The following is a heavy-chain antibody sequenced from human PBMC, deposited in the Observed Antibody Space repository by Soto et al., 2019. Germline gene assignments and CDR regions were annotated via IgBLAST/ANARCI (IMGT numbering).Heavy chain of an antibody. CDR2: INHSGST. D-gene: IGHD2-15*01. CDR1: GGSFSGYY. J-gene: IGHJ4*02. Sequence: SETLSLTCAVYGGSFSGYYWSWIRQPPGKGLEWIGEINHSGSTNYNPSLKSRVTISVDTSKNQFSLKLSSVTAADTAVYYCARETTPGYCSGGSRRFRCRYFDYWGQGTLVTVPQ. CDR3: ARETTPGYCSGGSRRFRCRYFDY. V-gene: IGHV4-34*01.